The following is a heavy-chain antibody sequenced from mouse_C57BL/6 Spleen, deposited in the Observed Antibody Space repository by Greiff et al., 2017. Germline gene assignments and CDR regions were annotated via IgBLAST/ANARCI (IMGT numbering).Heavy chain of an antibody. CDR1: GYSITSGYY. D-gene: IGHD2-4*01. V-gene: IGHV3-6*01. J-gene: IGHJ2*01. Sequence: ESGPGLVKPSQSLSLTCSVTGYSITSGYYWNWIRQFPGNKLEWMGYISYDGSNNYKPSLKNRISLTLDTSKNQFFLKLNSVTTEDTATYYCAIYYDYDDGYFDYWGQGATLTVSS. CDR3: AIYYDYDDGYFDY. CDR2: ISYDGSN.